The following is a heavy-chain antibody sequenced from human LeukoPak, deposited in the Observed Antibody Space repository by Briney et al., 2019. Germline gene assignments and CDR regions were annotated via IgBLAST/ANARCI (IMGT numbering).Heavy chain of an antibody. V-gene: IGHV4-34*01. CDR1: GGSFSGYY. D-gene: IGHD3-22*01. J-gene: IGHJ4*02. CDR2: INHSGST. CDR3: ARGRRGYYDSSGYLLIYYFDY. Sequence: SETLSLTCAVYGGSFSGYYWSWIRQPPGKGLEWIGEINHSGSTNYNPSLKSRVTISVDTSKNQFSPKLSSVTAADTAVYYCARGRRGYYDSSGYLLIYYFDYWGQGTLVTVSS.